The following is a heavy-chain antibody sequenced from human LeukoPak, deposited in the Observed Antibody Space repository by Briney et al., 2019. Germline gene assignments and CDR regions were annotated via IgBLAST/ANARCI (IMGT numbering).Heavy chain of an antibody. V-gene: IGHV3-30*04. CDR1: EFTSSTYA. Sequence: PGGSLRLSCAASEFTSSTYAMHWVRRAPGKGLEWVAGISYDGSKKYYADSVRGRFTISRDNSKNTLFLQMNSLRAEDTAVYYCARDLAVSGSFTHYFDYWGQGTLVTVSS. CDR2: ISYDGSKK. D-gene: IGHD3-10*01. J-gene: IGHJ4*02. CDR3: ARDLAVSGSFTHYFDY.